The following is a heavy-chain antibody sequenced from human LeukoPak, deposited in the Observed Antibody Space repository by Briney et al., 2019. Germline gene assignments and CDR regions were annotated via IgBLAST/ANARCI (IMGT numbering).Heavy chain of an antibody. CDR2: IKPDGSEG. D-gene: IGHD2-15*01. J-gene: IGHJ4*02. CDR1: GFTFSSSW. Sequence: PGGSLRLSCAASGFTFSSSWMAWVRQAPGKGLEWVANIKPDGSEGSYVDSVKGRFTISRDNAKNSLFLQMISLRAEDTAVYYCTRSLDYWGQGILVTVSS. CDR3: TRSLDY. V-gene: IGHV3-7*02.